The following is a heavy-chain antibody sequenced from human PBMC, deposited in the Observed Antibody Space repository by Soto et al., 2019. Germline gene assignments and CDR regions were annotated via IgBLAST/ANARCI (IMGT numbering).Heavy chain of an antibody. D-gene: IGHD2-2*03. J-gene: IGHJ6*02. Sequence: ASVKVSCKASGYTFTSYGISWVRQAPGQGLEWMGWISAYNGNTNYAQKLQGRVTMTTDASTSTAYMELRSLRSDDTAVYYRARDGYCSSTSCSDGMDVWGQGTTVTVSS. V-gene: IGHV1-18*01. CDR2: ISAYNGNT. CDR3: ARDGYCSSTSCSDGMDV. CDR1: GYTFTSYG.